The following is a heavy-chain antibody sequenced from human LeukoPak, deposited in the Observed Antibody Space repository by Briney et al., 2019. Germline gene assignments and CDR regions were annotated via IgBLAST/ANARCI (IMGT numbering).Heavy chain of an antibody. CDR2: IYSGGSST. J-gene: IGHJ3*02. CDR3: ARRSAGGAFDI. D-gene: IGHD3-16*01. Sequence: PGGSLRLSCAASGFTFSSYAMHWVRQAPGKGLEWVSVIYSGGSSTYYADSVKGRFTISRDKSKNTLYLQMNSLRAEDMAVYYCARRSAGGAFDIWGQGTMVTVSS. CDR1: GFTFSSYA. V-gene: IGHV3-NL1*01.